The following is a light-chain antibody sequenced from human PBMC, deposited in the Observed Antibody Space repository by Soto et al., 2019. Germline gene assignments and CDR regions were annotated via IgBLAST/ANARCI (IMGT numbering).Light chain of an antibody. CDR2: AAS. Sequence: VLTQSPGTLSFSPGERATLSCRASQSINSNLTWYQQKPGQAPRLLIYAASTRATGVPARFSGSGSGTEFTLTISSLQSEDFAVYYCQQYNKWPLTFGGGTKVDIK. V-gene: IGKV3-15*01. CDR1: QSINSN. J-gene: IGKJ4*01. CDR3: QQYNKWPLT.